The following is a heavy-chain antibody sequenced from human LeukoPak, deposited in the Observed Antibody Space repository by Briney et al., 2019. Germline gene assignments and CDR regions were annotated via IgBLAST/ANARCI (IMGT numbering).Heavy chain of an antibody. V-gene: IGHV4-59*08. D-gene: IGHD6-19*01. J-gene: IGHJ4*02. CDR3: ARYGGSGWVIDN. CDR2: IYYTGAT. Sequence: SQTLSLTCPVSGRSISNYSWSWIRQPPGKGLEWIGYIYYTGATSYNPSLESRVTISVDTSKNQFSLRLTSVTAADTAVYYCARYGGSGWVIDNWGQGTLVTVSS. CDR1: GRSISNYS.